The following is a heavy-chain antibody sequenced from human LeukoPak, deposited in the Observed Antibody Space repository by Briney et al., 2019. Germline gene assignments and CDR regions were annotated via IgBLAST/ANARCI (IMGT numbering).Heavy chain of an antibody. CDR3: AKDPTYYDILTGYPHDY. V-gene: IGHV3-23*01. D-gene: IGHD3-9*01. J-gene: IGHJ4*02. CDR1: GLSVSSTY. Sequence: GRSLRLSCAASGLSVSSTYLTWVRQAPGKGLEWVSAISGSGGSTYYADSVKGRFTISRDNSKNTLYLQMNSLRAEDTAVYYCAKDPTYYDILTGYPHDYWGQGTLVTVSS. CDR2: ISGSGGST.